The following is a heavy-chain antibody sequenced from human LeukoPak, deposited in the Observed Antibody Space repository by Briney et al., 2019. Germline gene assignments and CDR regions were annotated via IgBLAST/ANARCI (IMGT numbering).Heavy chain of an antibody. CDR1: GGAFSGYY. J-gene: IGHJ3*02. CDR3: ARFGSSTWYKGAFDI. CDR2: IVHSGNT. V-gene: IGHV4-34*12. D-gene: IGHD1-1*01. Sequence: KPSENLALTRAVYGGAFSGYYWSWIRQPPRKGLEWIGEIVHSGNTKYNPSLKSRVTISVDTSKNQFSLNLTSVTAADTAVYYCARFGSSTWYKGAFDIWGQGTMVTVAS.